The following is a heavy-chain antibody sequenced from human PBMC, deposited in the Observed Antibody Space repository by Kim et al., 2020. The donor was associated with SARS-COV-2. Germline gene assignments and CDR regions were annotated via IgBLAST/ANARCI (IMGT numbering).Heavy chain of an antibody. Sequence: KGRFTIARDNSKNTLYLQMNSLGAEDTAVYYCASNVDIVATIPARGVFDIWGHGTMVTVSS. D-gene: IGHD5-12*01. J-gene: IGHJ3*02. V-gene: IGHV3-53*01. CDR3: ASNVDIVATIPARGVFDI.